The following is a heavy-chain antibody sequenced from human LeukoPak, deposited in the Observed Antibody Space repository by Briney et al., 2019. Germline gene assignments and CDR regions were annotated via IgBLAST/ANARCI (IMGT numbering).Heavy chain of an antibody. J-gene: IGHJ4*02. CDR2: TYYKSKWYN. D-gene: IGHD3-9*01. CDR1: GDSVSSNNGA. Sequence: SQTLSLTCAISGDSVSSNNGAWNWIRQSPSRGLEWLGRTYYKSKWYNDYAESLISRITISPVTSKNQFSLQLYSVTPEDTAVYYCARDVGTTGWHTFDYWGQGTLVTVSS. V-gene: IGHV6-1*01. CDR3: ARDVGTTGWHTFDY.